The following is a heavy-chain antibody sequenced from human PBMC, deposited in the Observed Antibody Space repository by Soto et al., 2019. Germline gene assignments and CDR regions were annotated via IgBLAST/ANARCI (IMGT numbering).Heavy chain of an antibody. CDR2: IIPVFDTV. CDR1: GGLFSSYA. D-gene: IGHD3-22*01. Sequence: QEQLVQSGAEVKKSGSSVKVSCKDTGGLFSSYAVSWVRQAPGQGLEGMGGIIPVFDTVYYAQKFQGRVTITADESTNTAYMELSSLRSEDTAMYYCARGGSGYVCFNEFWGQGTLVTVSS. J-gene: IGHJ4*02. V-gene: IGHV1-69*01. CDR3: ARGGSGYVCFNEF.